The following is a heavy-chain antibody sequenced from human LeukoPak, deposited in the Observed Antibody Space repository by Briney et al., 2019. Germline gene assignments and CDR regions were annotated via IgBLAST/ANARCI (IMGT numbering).Heavy chain of an antibody. CDR2: IYYSGST. J-gene: IGHJ6*02. V-gene: IGHV4-59*08. CDR1: GGAISSYY. D-gene: IGHD3-9*01. CDR3: ARNYDILTGPSPYYYYGMDV. Sequence: PSETLSLTCTVSGGAISSYYWSWIRQPPGEGLEWIGYIYYSGSTNYNPSLKSRVTISVDTSKNQFSLKLSSVTAADTAVYYCARNYDILTGPSPYYYYGMDVWGQGTTVTVSS.